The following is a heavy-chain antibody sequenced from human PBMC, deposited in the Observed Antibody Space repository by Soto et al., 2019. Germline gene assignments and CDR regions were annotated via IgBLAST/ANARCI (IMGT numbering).Heavy chain of an antibody. CDR2: IIPIFGTA. CDR1: GGTFSSYA. Sequence: QVQLVQSGAEVKKPGSSVKVSCKASGGTFSSYAISWVRQAPGQGLEWMGGIIPIFGTANYAQKFQGRVTITAYESPRTAYMELSSLRSEDTAVYYCAREKAGYSYGYHYWGQGTLVTVSS. J-gene: IGHJ4*02. V-gene: IGHV1-69*01. D-gene: IGHD5-18*01. CDR3: AREKAGYSYGYHY.